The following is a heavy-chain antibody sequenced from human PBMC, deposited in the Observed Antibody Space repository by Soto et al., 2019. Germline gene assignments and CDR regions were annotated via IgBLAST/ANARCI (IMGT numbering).Heavy chain of an antibody. CDR2: IRSKANSYAT. D-gene: IGHD3-9*01. CDR1: GFTFSGSA. V-gene: IGHV3-73*01. Sequence: PGGSLRLSCAASGFTFSGSAMHWVRQASGKGLEWVGRIRSKANSYATAYAASVKGRFTISRDDSKNTAYLQMNSLKTEDTAVYYCTSRVETYYDIFSGDAFDIWGQGTMVTVSS. J-gene: IGHJ3*02. CDR3: TSRVETYYDIFSGDAFDI.